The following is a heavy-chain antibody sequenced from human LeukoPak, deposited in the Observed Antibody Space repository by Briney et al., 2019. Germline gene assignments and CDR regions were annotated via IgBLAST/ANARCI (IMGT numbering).Heavy chain of an antibody. J-gene: IGHJ4*02. CDR1: GFTFSSYA. CDR3: ASEWDYYGSGSYDY. Sequence: GGSLRLSCAASGFTFSSYAMHWVRQAPGKGLEWVAVISYDGSNKYYADSVKGRFTISRDNSKNTLYLQMNSLRAEDTAVYYCASEWDYYGSGSYDYWGQGTLVTVSS. CDR2: ISYDGSNK. V-gene: IGHV3-30-3*01. D-gene: IGHD3-10*01.